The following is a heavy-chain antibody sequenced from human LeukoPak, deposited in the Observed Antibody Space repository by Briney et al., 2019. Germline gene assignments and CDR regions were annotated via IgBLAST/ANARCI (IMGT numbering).Heavy chain of an antibody. D-gene: IGHD6-19*01. J-gene: IGHJ4*02. V-gene: IGHV3-7*01. CDR2: IKQDGSEK. CDR3: AKDRSSGWYTGADY. CDR1: GFTFSSYW. Sequence: GGSLRLSCAASGFTFSSYWMSWVCQAPGKGLEWVANIKQDGSEKYYVDSVKGRFTISRDNAKNSLYLQMNSLRAEDTAVYYCAKDRSSGWYTGADYWGQGTLVTVSS.